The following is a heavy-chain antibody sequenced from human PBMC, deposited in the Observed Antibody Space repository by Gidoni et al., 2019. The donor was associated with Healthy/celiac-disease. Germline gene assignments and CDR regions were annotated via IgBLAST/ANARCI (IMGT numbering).Heavy chain of an antibody. J-gene: IGHJ5*02. Sequence: QVQLVESGGGVVPPGRSLRLSCASSGFTFSSYGMHLVRQAPGKGLEWVAGIMYDGSNKYYADSVKGRFTISRDNSKNTLYLQMKSLRAEDTAVYYCARTGYSSGWYWFDPWGQGTLVTVSS. CDR2: IMYDGSNK. V-gene: IGHV3-33*01. CDR3: ARTGYSSGWYWFDP. CDR1: GFTFSSYG. D-gene: IGHD6-19*01.